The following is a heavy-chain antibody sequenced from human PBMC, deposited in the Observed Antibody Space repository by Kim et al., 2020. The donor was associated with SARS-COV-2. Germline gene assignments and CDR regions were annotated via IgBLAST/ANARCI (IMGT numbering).Heavy chain of an antibody. CDR2: IKSKTDGGTT. J-gene: IGHJ4*02. V-gene: IGHV3-15*01. CDR1: GFTFSNAW. Sequence: GGSLRLSCAASGFTFSNAWMSWVRQAPGKGLEWVGRIKSKTDGGTTDYAAPVKGRFTISRDDSKNTLYLQMNSLKTEDTAVYYCTTIVRGLHEYYFDYWGQGTLVTVSS. D-gene: IGHD3-10*01. CDR3: TTIVRGLHEYYFDY.